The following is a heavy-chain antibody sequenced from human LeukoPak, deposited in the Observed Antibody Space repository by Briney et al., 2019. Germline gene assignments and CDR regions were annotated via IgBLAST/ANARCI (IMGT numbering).Heavy chain of an antibody. V-gene: IGHV1-69*13. J-gene: IGHJ4*02. CDR1: GGTFSNYA. CDR3: ARDSSMAGSVHGEPFDY. CDR2: IIPIFGTA. D-gene: IGHD2/OR15-2a*01. Sequence: GASVKVSCKASGGTFSNYAISWVRQAPGQRLEWMGGIIPIFGTANYAQKFQGRVTITADESTGTAYMELNSLRSEDTAMYYCARDSSMAGSVHGEPFDYWGQGTLVTVSS.